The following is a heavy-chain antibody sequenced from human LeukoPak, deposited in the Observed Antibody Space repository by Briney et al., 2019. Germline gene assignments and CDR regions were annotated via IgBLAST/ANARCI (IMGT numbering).Heavy chain of an antibody. V-gene: IGHV3-23*01. D-gene: IGHD6-19*01. CDR1: GFTFSNYA. Sequence: GGALRLSCVGAGFTFSNYAMTWVRQAPGKGLGWVSGISGSGDRTYYADSVKGRFTISRDNSKNTLYLQMNSLTDDDSAVYYCAKDRIPVAGRQDIWDYWGQGTLVTVSS. CDR2: ISGSGDRT. CDR3: AKDRIPVAGRQDIWDY. J-gene: IGHJ4*02.